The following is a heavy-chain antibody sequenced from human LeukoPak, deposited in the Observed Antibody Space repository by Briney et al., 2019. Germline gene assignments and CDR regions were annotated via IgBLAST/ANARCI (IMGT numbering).Heavy chain of an antibody. CDR2: ISSSDTTI. D-gene: IGHD5-24*01. V-gene: IGHV3-48*03. J-gene: IGHJ6*02. CDR1: GFTFGDYD. Sequence: PAGTLRLSCTAYGFTFGDYDMSWVRQAPGKGLEWVSNISSSDTTIHYADSVKGRFTISRDNARNSLYLQMNSLRAEDTAVYYCARSRRDNYYYYYGMDVWGQGTTVTVSS. CDR3: ARSRRDNYYYYYGMDV.